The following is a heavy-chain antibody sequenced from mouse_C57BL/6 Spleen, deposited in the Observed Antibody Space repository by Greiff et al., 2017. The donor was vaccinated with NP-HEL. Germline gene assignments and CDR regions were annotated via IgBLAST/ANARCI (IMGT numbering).Heavy chain of an antibody. V-gene: IGHV1-47*01. CDR1: GYTFTTYP. CDR3: ARGWWGEGDWYFDV. J-gene: IGHJ1*03. D-gene: IGHD1-1*02. CDR2: FHPYNDDT. Sequence: VQLQQSGAELVKPGASVKMSCKASGYTFTTYPIEWMKQNHGKSLEWIGNFHPYNDDTKYNEKFKGKATLTVVKSSSTVYVELSRLTSDDSAVYYCARGWWGEGDWYFDVWGTGTTVTVSS.